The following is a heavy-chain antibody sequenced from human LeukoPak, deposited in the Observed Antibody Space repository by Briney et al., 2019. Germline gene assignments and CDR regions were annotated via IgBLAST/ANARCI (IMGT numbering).Heavy chain of an antibody. CDR1: GFTFSSYW. J-gene: IGHJ3*02. D-gene: IGHD3-3*01. Sequence: GGSLRLSCAASGFTFSSYWMSWVRQAPGKGLEWVANIKQDGSEKYYVDSVKGRFTISRDNAKNSLYLQMNSLRAEDTAVYYCARGVYHFWSGYLDAFDIWGQGTMVTVSS. CDR2: IKQDGSEK. CDR3: ARGVYHFWSGYLDAFDI. V-gene: IGHV3-7*01.